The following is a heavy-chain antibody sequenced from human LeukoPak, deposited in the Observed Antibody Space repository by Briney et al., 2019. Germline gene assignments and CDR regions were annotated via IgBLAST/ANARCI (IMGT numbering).Heavy chain of an antibody. CDR3: ARDYGDYAGY. CDR1: GYSISSGYY. CDR2: IYHSGST. J-gene: IGHJ4*02. V-gene: IGHV4-38-2*01. Sequence: PSETLSLTCAVSGYSISSGYYWGWIRQPPGKGLEWIGSIYHSGSTYYNPPLKSRVTISVDTSKNQFSLKLSSVTAADTAVYYCARDYGDYAGYWGQGTLVTVSS. D-gene: IGHD4-17*01.